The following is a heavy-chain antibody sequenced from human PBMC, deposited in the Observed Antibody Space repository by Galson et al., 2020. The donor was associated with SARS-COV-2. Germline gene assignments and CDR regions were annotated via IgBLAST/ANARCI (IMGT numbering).Heavy chain of an antibody. D-gene: IGHD3-16*01. CDR2: ISGSGGST. Sequence: GESMKISCAASGFTFSSYAMSWVRQAPGKGLEWVSAISGSGGSTYYADSVKGRFTISRDNSKNTLYLQMNSLRAEDTAVYYCAKDPFGGWFCGAGMFVIGGQGTMVTVSS. CDR1: GFTFSSYA. CDR3: AKDPFGGWFCGAGMFVI. J-gene: IGHJ3*02. V-gene: IGHV3-23*01.